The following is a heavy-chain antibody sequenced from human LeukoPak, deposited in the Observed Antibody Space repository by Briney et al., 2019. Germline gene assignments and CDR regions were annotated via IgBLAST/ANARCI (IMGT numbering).Heavy chain of an antibody. V-gene: IGHV4-4*07. CDR3: ARMGYCSSTSCPKSSPYYYYYMDV. Sequence: PSETLSLTCTVSGGSISSYYWSWIRQPAGKGLEWIGRIYTSGSTNYNPSLKSRVTMSVDTSKNQFSLKLSSVTAADTAVYYCARMGYCSSTSCPKSSPYYYYYMDVWGKETTVTVSS. CDR1: GGSISSYY. D-gene: IGHD2-2*01. CDR2: IYTSGST. J-gene: IGHJ6*03.